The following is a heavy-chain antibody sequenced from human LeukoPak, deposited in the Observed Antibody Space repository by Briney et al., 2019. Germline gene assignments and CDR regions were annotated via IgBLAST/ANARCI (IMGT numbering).Heavy chain of an antibody. CDR2: IKQDGSEK. D-gene: IGHD3-10*01. V-gene: IGHV3-7*01. J-gene: IGHJ5*02. Sequence: GGSLRLSCAASGFTFSSYWMSWVRQAPGKGLEWVANIKQDGSEKYYVDSVKGRFTISRDYAKNSLYLQMNSLRAEDTAVYYCARELGGGSGSRSYRYNWFDPWGQGTLVTVSS. CDR1: GFTFSSYW. CDR3: ARELGGGSGSRSYRYNWFDP.